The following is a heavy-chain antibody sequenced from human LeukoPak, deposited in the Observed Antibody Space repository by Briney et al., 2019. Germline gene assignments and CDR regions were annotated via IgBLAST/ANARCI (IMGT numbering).Heavy chain of an antibody. D-gene: IGHD3-3*01. CDR1: GFTFSSYA. Sequence: GGSLRLSCAASGFTFSSYAMSWVRQAPGKGLEWVSAISGSGGSTYYADSVKGRFTISRDNSKNTLYLQMNSLRAEDTAVYYCSRQFLRYDAITDSSGHGNLVTVSS. CDR2: ISGSGGST. CDR3: SRQFLRYDAITDS. J-gene: IGHJ5*01. V-gene: IGHV3-23*01.